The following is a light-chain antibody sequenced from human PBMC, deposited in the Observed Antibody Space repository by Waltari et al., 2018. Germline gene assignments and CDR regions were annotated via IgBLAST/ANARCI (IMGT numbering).Light chain of an antibody. Sequence: QSALTQPASVSGSPGQSTTISCTGTSSDLGGSDYVSWYQQHPGKAPKVMLYNLTNRPSGVSDRFSGSKSGNTASLTISGLQAEDEADYYCSSYRSINTLVFGGGTKLTVL. CDR2: NLT. CDR1: SSDLGGSDY. V-gene: IGLV2-14*03. CDR3: SSYRSINTLV. J-gene: IGLJ3*02.